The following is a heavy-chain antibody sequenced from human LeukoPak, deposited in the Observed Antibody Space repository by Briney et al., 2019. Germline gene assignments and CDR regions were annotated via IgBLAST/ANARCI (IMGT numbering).Heavy chain of an antibody. CDR3: ARDQIVVVPAATNYYYYGMDV. CDR1: GGTFSSYA. CDR2: IIPIFGTA. Sequence: ASVKVSCKASGGTFSSYAISWVRKAPGQGLEWMGGIIPIFGTANYAQKFQGRVTITADESTSTAYMELSSLRSEDTAVYYCARDQIVVVPAATNYYYYGMDVWGKGTTVTVSS. J-gene: IGHJ6*04. D-gene: IGHD2-2*01. V-gene: IGHV1-69*01.